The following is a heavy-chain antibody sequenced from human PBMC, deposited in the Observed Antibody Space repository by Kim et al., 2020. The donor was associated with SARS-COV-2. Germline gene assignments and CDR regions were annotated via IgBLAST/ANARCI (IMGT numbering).Heavy chain of an antibody. V-gene: IGHV3-48*03. CDR1: GFSFSTYE. CDR2: ISTSGSTI. J-gene: IGHJ4*02. Sequence: GGSLRLSCAASGFSFSTYEMNWVRQAPGKGLEWVSYISTSGSTIYYTDSVKGRFTISRDNAKNSLYLQMNSLRADDTAVYYRARSSYGSGSYGPDYWGQGTLVTVSS. CDR3: ARSSYGSGSYGPDY. D-gene: IGHD3-10*01.